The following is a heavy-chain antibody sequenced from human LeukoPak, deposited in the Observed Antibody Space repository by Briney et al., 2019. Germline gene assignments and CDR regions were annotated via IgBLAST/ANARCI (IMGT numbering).Heavy chain of an antibody. CDR3: VRERLDGNWFDS. CDR2: ISANGADT. CDR1: TFSFSYYW. V-gene: IGHV3-64*01. D-gene: IGHD6-19*01. J-gene: IGHJ5*01. Sequence: GGSLRLSCAASTFSFSYYWMSWVRQAPGKGLESIAAISANGADTYYANSVKGRFTIFRDNSKNTLYLRMGSLRTEDMAVYYCVRERLDGNWFDSWGQGTLVTVSS.